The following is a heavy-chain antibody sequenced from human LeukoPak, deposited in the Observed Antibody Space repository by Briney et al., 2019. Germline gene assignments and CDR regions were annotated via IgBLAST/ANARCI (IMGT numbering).Heavy chain of an antibody. V-gene: IGHV3-23*01. CDR2: VSGSGDDT. Sequence: GGTLRLSCAASGLTFTAYSMSWVCPSPGKGRGWVSAVSGSGDDTFYADSVKSRFTICSDNRKNTVSLQMHILRAEDTALYYCVIGAPTVSRDSHWGEGTLVTVSS. CDR3: VIGAPTVSRDSH. CDR1: GLTFTAYS. J-gene: IGHJ1*01. D-gene: IGHD2-21*01.